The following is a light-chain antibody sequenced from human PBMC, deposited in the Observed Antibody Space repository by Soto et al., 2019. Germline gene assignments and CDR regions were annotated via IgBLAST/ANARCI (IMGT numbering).Light chain of an antibody. CDR1: QRVSSY. CDR3: QQSYTTPSWT. Sequence: DIQLIQSPSSLSASVGDRVTITCHTSQRVSSYLNWYQQKPVKAPKLLINAVSTLHSGVPSRFSGSGSETDFPLTISSLQPEDSGTYYCQQSYTTPSWTFGQGTKVEI. CDR2: AVS. J-gene: IGKJ1*01. V-gene: IGKV1-39*01.